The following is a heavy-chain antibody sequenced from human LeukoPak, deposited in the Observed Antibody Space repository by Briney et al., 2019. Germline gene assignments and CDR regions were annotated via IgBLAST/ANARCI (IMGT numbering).Heavy chain of an antibody. V-gene: IGHV3-9*01. Sequence: QPGRSLRLSCAASGFTFDDYARHWVRQAPGKGLEWVSGISWNSSSIGYAYSVKGRFTISTANATNSPYLQMDCLRAEGTALYYCAKDKEAGTAGYYYGMDVWGQGTTVTVSS. CDR2: ISWNSSSI. J-gene: IGHJ6*02. CDR3: AKDKEAGTAGYYYGMDV. CDR1: GFTFDDYA. D-gene: IGHD1-7*01.